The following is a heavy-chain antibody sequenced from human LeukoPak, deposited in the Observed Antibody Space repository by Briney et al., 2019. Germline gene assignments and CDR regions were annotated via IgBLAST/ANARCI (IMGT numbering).Heavy chain of an antibody. V-gene: IGHV4-31*03. Sequence: SETLSLTCTVSGGSIDNGGYYWSWIRQHPGRGLEWIGYIYYSGNTYYSPSLKSRVTISVDTSKNQFSLQLSSVTAADTAVYYCARWTAVGGNYISRFDYWGQGTLVSVSS. CDR2: IYYSGNT. J-gene: IGHJ4*02. CDR1: GGSIDNGGYY. CDR3: ARWTAVGGNYISRFDY. D-gene: IGHD1-7*01.